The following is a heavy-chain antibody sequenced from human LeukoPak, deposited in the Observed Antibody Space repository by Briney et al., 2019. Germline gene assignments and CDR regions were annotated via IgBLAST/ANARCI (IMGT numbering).Heavy chain of an antibody. V-gene: IGHV3-30*02. J-gene: IGHJ3*02. CDR3: AKDRGDIVVVPAAEIGIDI. D-gene: IGHD2-2*01. Sequence: PGGSLRLSCAASGFTFSSYAMSWVRQAPGKGLEWVAFIRYDGSNKYYADSVKGRFTISRDNSKNTLYLQMNSLRAEDTAVYYCAKDRGDIVVVPAAEIGIDIWGQGTMVTVSS. CDR1: GFTFSSYA. CDR2: IRYDGSNK.